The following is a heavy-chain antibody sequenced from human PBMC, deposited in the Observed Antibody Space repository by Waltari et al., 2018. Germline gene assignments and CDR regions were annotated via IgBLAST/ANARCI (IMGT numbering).Heavy chain of an antibody. J-gene: IGHJ6*03. CDR2: IYYSGST. CDR3: ARVVVPAATYYYYYMDV. D-gene: IGHD2-2*01. V-gene: IGHV4-39*07. CDR1: GGSISSSSYY. Sequence: QLQLQESGPGLVKPSETLSLTCTVSGGSISSSSYYWGWIRQPPGKGLEWIGSIYYSGSTYYNPSLKSRVTISVDTSKNQFSLKLSSVTAADTAVYYCARVVVPAATYYYYYMDVWGKGTTVTVSS.